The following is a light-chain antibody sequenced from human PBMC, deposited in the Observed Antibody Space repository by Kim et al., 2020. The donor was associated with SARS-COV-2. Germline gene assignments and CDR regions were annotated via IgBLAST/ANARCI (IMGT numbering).Light chain of an antibody. CDR2: GKN. V-gene: IGLV3-19*01. CDR3: NSRDSNDNVV. J-gene: IGLJ2*01. CDR1: SLRSYY. Sequence: SSELTQDPAVSVALGQTVRITCQGDSLRSYYATWYQQKPRQAPILVVYGKNNRPSGIPDRFSGSSSGNTASLTIPGAQAEDEADYYCNSRDSNDNVVFGG.